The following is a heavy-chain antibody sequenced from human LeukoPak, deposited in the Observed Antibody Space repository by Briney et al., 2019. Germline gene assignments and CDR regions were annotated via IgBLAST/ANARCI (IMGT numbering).Heavy chain of an antibody. CDR3: ATDGRGGVSPYNVFDP. V-gene: IGHV3-7*01. J-gene: IGHJ5*02. Sequence: GSLRLSCAASGFTFSKYWVNWVRQAPGKGLEWVANIKEDGDEKKYVDSVKGRFTISRDNAKESLYLQMNSLRDEDTAVYYCATDGRGGVSPYNVFDPWGQGTLVIVSS. CDR2: IKEDGDEK. CDR1: GFTFSKYW. D-gene: IGHD3-16*01.